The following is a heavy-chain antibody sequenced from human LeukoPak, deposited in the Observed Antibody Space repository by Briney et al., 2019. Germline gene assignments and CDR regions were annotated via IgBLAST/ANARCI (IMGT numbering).Heavy chain of an antibody. CDR3: ATDVNSNYEY. CDR1: GFIFRNYW. Sequence: PGGSLRLSCAASGFIFRNYWMSWVRQAPGKGPEWVANINQVGSEQNYADSVKGRFTIPRDNAENSLYLQMNSLRAEDTAMYYCATDVNSNYEYWGQGTLVTVPS. D-gene: IGHD4-11*01. J-gene: IGHJ4*02. CDR2: INQVGSEQ. V-gene: IGHV3-7*05.